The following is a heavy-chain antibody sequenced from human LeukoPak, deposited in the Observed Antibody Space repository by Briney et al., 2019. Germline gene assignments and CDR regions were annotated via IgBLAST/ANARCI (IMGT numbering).Heavy chain of an antibody. CDR3: ARHPELYFFDY. D-gene: IGHD3-10*01. Sequence: SETLSLTCTVSGASISIYYWSWIRQPPGKGLEWIGYISYSGSTNYNPSLKSRVTISADTSKNQVSLTLSSVTAADTAVYYCARHPELYFFDYWGQGTLVTVSS. V-gene: IGHV4-59*08. J-gene: IGHJ4*02. CDR2: ISYSGST. CDR1: GASISIYY.